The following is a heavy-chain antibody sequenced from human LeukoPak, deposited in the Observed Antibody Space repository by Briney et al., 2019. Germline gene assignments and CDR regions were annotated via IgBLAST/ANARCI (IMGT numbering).Heavy chain of an antibody. V-gene: IGHV4-59*11. CDR3: ARHRPPEEGYCSAGTCYPRYEFDN. CDR2: ISHTAST. D-gene: IGHD2-15*01. J-gene: IGHJ4*02. Sequence: SETLSLTCTVSGVSMSHHWGWIRQSPGKGLEGIGYISHTASTNYNPSLKSRVTLSIDTSKSQLSFQLTSVTAADTAVYFCARHRPPEEGYCSAGTCYPRYEFDNWGQGTLVTVSS. CDR1: GVSMSHH.